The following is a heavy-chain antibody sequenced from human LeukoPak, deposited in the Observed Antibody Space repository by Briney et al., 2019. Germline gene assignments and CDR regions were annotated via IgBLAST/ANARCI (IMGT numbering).Heavy chain of an antibody. Sequence: GASVKVSCMASGYTFTSYGISWVRQAPGQGLEWMGWISAYNGDTNYAQKLQGRVTMTTDTSTSTAYMELRSLRSEDTAVYYCAREIDGYSDYWGQGTLVTVSS. CDR2: ISAYNGDT. V-gene: IGHV1-18*01. J-gene: IGHJ4*02. D-gene: IGHD5-24*01. CDR1: GYTFTSYG. CDR3: AREIDGYSDY.